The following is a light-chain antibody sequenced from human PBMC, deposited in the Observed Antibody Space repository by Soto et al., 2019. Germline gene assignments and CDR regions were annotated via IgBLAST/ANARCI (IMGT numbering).Light chain of an antibody. J-gene: IGKJ4*01. CDR3: QQYGGSPLT. CDR2: DAS. Sequence: EVVMTQSPATLSVSPGERVTFSCRASQSVTTNLAWYQHKPGQSPRLLISDASTGASGIPPRFSGSGSETDFTLTISRLEPEDFAVYYCQQYGGSPLTFGGGTKVEIK. CDR1: QSVTTN. V-gene: IGKV3-20*01.